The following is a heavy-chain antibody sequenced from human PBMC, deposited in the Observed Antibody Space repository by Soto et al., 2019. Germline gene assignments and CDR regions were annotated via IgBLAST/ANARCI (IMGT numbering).Heavy chain of an antibody. CDR1: ESMFGSYG. Sequence: QVQLVESGGGVVQPGRSLRLSCVASESMFGSYGMYWVRQAPGKGLEWVAVIWYDGSIKHYADSVKGRFTISRDNSKNTLQLQMNSLRAEDTAVYYCARVSSAYYGKDVWGQGTAVIVSS. CDR3: ARVSSAYYGKDV. D-gene: IGHD3-22*01. V-gene: IGHV3-33*01. J-gene: IGHJ6*02. CDR2: IWYDGSIK.